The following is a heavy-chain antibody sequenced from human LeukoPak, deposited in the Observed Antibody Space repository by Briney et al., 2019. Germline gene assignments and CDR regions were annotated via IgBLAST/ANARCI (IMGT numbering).Heavy chain of an antibody. V-gene: IGHV4-59*08. CDR1: GGSISSYY. CDR2: IYYSGST. Sequence: SETLSLTCTVSGGSISSYYWSWIRQPPGKGLEWIGYIYYSGSTNYNPSLKSRVTISVDTSKNQFSLKLSSVTAADTAVYYCARYLGGYDTVTYYFDYWGQGTLVTVSS. CDR3: ARYLGGYDTVTYYFDY. D-gene: IGHD3-9*01. J-gene: IGHJ4*02.